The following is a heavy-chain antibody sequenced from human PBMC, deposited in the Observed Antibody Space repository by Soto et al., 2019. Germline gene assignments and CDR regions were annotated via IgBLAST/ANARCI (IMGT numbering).Heavy chain of an antibody. Sequence: SETLSLTCAVSGGSTSSGGYSWSWIRQPPGKGLEWIGYIYYSGSTNYSPSFQGHVTISADKSISTAYLQWSSLKASDTAMYYCARLAMVRGVPTYGMDVWGQGTTVTVSS. CDR3: ARLAMVRGVPTYGMDV. CDR2: IYYSGST. D-gene: IGHD3-10*01. CDR1: GGSTSSGGYS. J-gene: IGHJ6*02. V-gene: IGHV4-30-4*07.